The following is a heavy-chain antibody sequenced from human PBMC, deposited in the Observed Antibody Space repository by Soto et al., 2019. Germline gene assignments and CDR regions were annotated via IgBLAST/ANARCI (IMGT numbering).Heavy chain of an antibody. CDR3: ATCIVPPAMPYHGFDY. Sequence: GGSLRLSCAASGFTFSSYAMSWVRQAPGKGLEWVSAISGSGGSTYYADSVKGRFTISRDNSKNTLYLQMNSLRAEDTAVYYCATCIVPPAMPYHGFDYWGQGTLVTVSS. J-gene: IGHJ4*02. V-gene: IGHV3-23*01. D-gene: IGHD2-2*01. CDR1: GFTFSSYA. CDR2: ISGSGGST.